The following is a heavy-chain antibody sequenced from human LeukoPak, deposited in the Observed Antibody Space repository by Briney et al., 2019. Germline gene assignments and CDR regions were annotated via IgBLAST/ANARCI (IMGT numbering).Heavy chain of an antibody. Sequence: GGSLRLSCAASGFTFSSYAMSWLRQAPGKGLAWVADFSGSGDITYYAHSVKGRFTISRDNSKNTLYLQMNSLRAEDTAVYYCAKGRCSGGSCRWAFDYWGQGTLVTVSS. CDR1: GFTFSSYA. V-gene: IGHV3-23*01. J-gene: IGHJ4*02. CDR2: FSGSGDIT. D-gene: IGHD2-15*01. CDR3: AKGRCSGGSCRWAFDY.